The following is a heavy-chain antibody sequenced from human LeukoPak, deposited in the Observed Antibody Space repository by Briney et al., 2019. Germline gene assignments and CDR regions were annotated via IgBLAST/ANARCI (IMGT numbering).Heavy chain of an antibody. D-gene: IGHD2-21*02. CDR3: ARSYCGGDCYSPLWDY. Sequence: ESLTISCKGSGYSFTSYWIGWVRQMPGKGLEWMGIIYPGDSDTGYSPSFQGQVTISADKSISTAYLQWSSLKASDTAMYYCARSYCGGDCYSPLWDYWGQGTLVTVSS. CDR2: IYPGDSDT. J-gene: IGHJ4*02. V-gene: IGHV5-51*01. CDR1: GYSFTSYW.